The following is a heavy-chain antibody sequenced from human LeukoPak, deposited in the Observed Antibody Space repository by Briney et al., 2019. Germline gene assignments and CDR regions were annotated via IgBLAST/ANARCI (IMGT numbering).Heavy chain of an antibody. J-gene: IGHJ4*02. CDR2: ISYDGSNK. V-gene: IGHV3-30-3*01. Sequence: GGSLRLSRAASGFTFSSYAMHWVRQAPGKGLEWVAVISYDGSNKYYADSVKGRFTISRDNSKNTLYLQMNSLRAEDTAVYYRARDLSWYFDYWGQGTLVTVSS. CDR3: ARDLSWYFDY. D-gene: IGHD3-16*02. CDR1: GFTFSSYA.